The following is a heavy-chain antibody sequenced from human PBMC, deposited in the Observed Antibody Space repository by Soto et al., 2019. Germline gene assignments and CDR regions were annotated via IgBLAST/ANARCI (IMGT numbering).Heavy chain of an antibody. V-gene: IGHV1-46*01. D-gene: IGHD5-18*01. Sequence: GASVRVSCKXSGYTFTSYYMHWVRQAPGQGLEWMGIINPSGGSTSYAQKFQGRVTMTRDTSTSTVYMELSSLRSEDTAVYYCARVDTAMVKGFSKYYYYGMDVWGQGTTVTVSS. CDR2: INPSGGST. CDR3: ARVDTAMVKGFSKYYYYGMDV. CDR1: GYTFTSYY. J-gene: IGHJ6*02.